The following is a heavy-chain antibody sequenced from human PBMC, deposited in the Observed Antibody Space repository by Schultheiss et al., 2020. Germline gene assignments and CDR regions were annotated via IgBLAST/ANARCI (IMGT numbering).Heavy chain of an antibody. V-gene: IGHV3-23*01. D-gene: IGHD2-15*01. CDR2: ISGSGGST. Sequence: GGSPRLSCAASGFTFSSYDMSWVRQAPGKGLEWVSAISGSGGSTYYADSVKGRFTISRDNSKNTLYLQMNSLRAEDTAVYYCAKQDIVVVVAATPSLGAFDIWGQGTMVTVSS. CDR3: AKQDIVVVVAATPSLGAFDI. J-gene: IGHJ3*02. CDR1: GFTFSSYD.